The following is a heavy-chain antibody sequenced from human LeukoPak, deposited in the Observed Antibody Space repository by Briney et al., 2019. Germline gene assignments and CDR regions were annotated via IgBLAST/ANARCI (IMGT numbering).Heavy chain of an antibody. J-gene: IGHJ6*02. CDR1: GFTFRRYW. Sequence: GGSLRLSCAASGFTFRRYWMSWARQASGKGLEWVANIKQDGSEKYYVDSVKGRFTIPRDNAKNSLYLQMNSLRAEDTAVYYCARDKEVRGVIGGMDVWGQGTTVTVSS. V-gene: IGHV3-7*04. CDR3: ARDKEVRGVIGGMDV. CDR2: IKQDGSEK. D-gene: IGHD3-10*01.